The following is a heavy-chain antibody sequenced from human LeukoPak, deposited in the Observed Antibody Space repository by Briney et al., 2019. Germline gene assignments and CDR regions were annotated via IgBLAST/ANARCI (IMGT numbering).Heavy chain of an antibody. J-gene: IGHJ3*02. V-gene: IGHV5-10-1*01. D-gene: IGHD2-2*01. CDR2: IDPSDSYT. CDR3: ASSNCSSTSCYAGDAFDI. Sequence: GESLDLLKGSGYSFTSYWISWVRQMPGKGLEWMGRIDPSDSYTNYSPSFQGHVTISADKSISTAYLQWSSLKASDTAMYYCASSNCSSTSCYAGDAFDIWGQGTMVTVSS. CDR1: GYSFTSYW.